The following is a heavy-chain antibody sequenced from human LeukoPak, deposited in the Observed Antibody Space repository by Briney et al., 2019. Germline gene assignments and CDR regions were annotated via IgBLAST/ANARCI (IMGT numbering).Heavy chain of an antibody. V-gene: IGHV1-69*04. CDR3: AIHFDWLLHY. Sequence: SVKVSCEASGGTFSSYAISWVRQAPGQGLEWMGRIIPILGIANYAQKFQGRVTITADKSTSTAYMELGSLRSEDTAVYYCAIHFDWLLHYWGQGTLVTVSS. CDR2: IIPILGIA. D-gene: IGHD3-9*01. J-gene: IGHJ4*02. CDR1: GGTFSSYA.